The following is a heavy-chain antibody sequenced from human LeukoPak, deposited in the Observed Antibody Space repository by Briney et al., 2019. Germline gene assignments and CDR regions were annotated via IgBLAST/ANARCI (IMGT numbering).Heavy chain of an antibody. D-gene: IGHD3-22*01. J-gene: IGHJ1*01. CDR2: IYTSGST. CDR3: ARDHYYDSSGYTFRH. V-gene: IGHV4-4*07. Sequence: PSETLSLTCTVSGVSISSYYWSWIRQPAGKGLEWIGRIYTSGSTNYNPSLKSRVTMSADTSKNQFSLKLSSVTAADTAVYYCARDHYYDSSGYTFRHWGQGTLVTVSS. CDR1: GVSISSYY.